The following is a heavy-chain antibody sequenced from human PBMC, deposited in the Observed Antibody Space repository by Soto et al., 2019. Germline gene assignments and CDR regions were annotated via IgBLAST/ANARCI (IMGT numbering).Heavy chain of an antibody. CDR2: IIPIFGTA. V-gene: IGHV1-69*01. CDR3: AREADTAMVTPFISPQFQH. D-gene: IGHD5-18*01. J-gene: IGHJ1*01. Sequence: QVQLVQSGAEVKKPGSSVKVSCKASGGTFSSYAISWVRQAPGQGLEWMGGIIPIFGTANYAQKFQGRGTITADESTSTAYMELSSLRSEDTAVYYCAREADTAMVTPFISPQFQHWGQGTLVTVSS. CDR1: GGTFSSYA.